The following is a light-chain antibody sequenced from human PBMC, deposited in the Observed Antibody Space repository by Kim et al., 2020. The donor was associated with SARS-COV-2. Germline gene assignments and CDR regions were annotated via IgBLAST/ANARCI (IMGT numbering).Light chain of an antibody. J-gene: IGKJ4*01. Sequence: AIRMTQSPSTLSASTGDRVTITCRATQGVNIYLAWYQQKPGKAPKLLISASSSLQSGVPSRFTGSGAGTDFTLTINSLQSEDFATYYCQQYYTYPLTFGGGTKVDIK. CDR2: ASS. V-gene: IGKV1-8*01. CDR1: QGVNIY. CDR3: QQYYTYPLT.